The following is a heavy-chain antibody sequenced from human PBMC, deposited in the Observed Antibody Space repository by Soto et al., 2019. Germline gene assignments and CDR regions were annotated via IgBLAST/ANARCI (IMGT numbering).Heavy chain of an antibody. CDR2: ISTSSGTI. V-gene: IGHV3-48*02. CDR1: GFTFSSYS. Sequence: GGSLRLSCAASGFTFSSYSMNWVRQAPGKGLEWVSYISTSSGTIYYAGSVKGRFTISRDNAKNSLYLQMSSLRDEDTAVYYCARDGSSGWPVGMDVWGQGPTVTVSS. D-gene: IGHD6-19*01. J-gene: IGHJ6*02. CDR3: ARDGSSGWPVGMDV.